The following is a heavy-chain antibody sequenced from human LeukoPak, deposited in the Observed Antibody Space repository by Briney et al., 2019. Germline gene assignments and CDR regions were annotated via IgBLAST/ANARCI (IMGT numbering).Heavy chain of an antibody. CDR3: ARGPLAGVYYFDY. CDR2: MNPNSGNT. J-gene: IGHJ4*02. CDR1: GYTFTSYD. Sequence: ASVKVSCKASGYTFTSYDINWVRQATGQGLEWMGRMNPNSGNTGYVQKFQGRVTMTRNTSISTAYMELSSLRSEDTAVYYCARGPLAGVYYFDYWGQGTLVTVSS. V-gene: IGHV1-8*01. D-gene: IGHD6-19*01.